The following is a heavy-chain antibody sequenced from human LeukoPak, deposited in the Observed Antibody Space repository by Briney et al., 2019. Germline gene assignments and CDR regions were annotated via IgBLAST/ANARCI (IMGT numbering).Heavy chain of an antibody. CDR3: AKIPQVATYTVPNFDF. D-gene: IGHD3-16*01. Sequence: GGSLRLSCAASGFPVSGNYMNWVRQAPGKGLEWVSVVYRDGGIYYADSVKGRFTISRDNSKNTLYLQMNSLRPEDTAVYYCAKIPQVATYTVPNFDFWGQGTLVTVSS. CDR1: GFPVSGNY. V-gene: IGHV3-53*05. CDR2: VYRDGGI. J-gene: IGHJ4*02.